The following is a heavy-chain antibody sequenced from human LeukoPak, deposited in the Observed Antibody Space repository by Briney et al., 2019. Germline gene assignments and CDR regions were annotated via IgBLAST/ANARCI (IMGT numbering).Heavy chain of an antibody. D-gene: IGHD5-12*01. Sequence: GASVKVSCKASGYSFTSYGISWVRQAPGQGLEWMGWISGHNGNTKSAQKFQGRVTMTADTSTTTAYMELRSLTSDDTAVFYCARAGEDIVVSHGLLDYWGQGTLVTVSS. V-gene: IGHV1-18*01. CDR3: ARAGEDIVVSHGLLDY. CDR1: GYSFTSYG. J-gene: IGHJ4*02. CDR2: ISGHNGNT.